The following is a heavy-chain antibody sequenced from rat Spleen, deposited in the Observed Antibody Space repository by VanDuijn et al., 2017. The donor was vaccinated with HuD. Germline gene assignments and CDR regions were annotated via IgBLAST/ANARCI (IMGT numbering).Heavy chain of an antibody. CDR2: INYDGSST. Sequence: EVQLMESDGGLVQPGRSLKLSCAASGFTFNDYYMAWVRQAPTKGLEWVATINYDGSSTNYRDSVKGRFIISRDNAKSTLYLQMDSLKSEDTATDYCARAVCDYWGQGVMVTVSS. J-gene: IGHJ2*01. V-gene: IGHV5-7*01. CDR1: GFTFNDYY. CDR3: ARAVCDY.